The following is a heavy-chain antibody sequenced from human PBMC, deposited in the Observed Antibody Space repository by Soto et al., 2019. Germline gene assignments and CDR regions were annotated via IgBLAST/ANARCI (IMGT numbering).Heavy chain of an antibody. CDR2: IYWDDDK. CDR1: GFSFRINEVG. CDR3: ARLYSGSYFDY. V-gene: IGHV2-5*02. J-gene: IGHJ4*02. D-gene: IGHD1-26*01. Sequence: QITLKESGPTLVKPTQTLTLTCTFSGFSFRINEVGVGWIRQPPGKALEWLTLIYWDDDKRYSPSLKSRLTXTXXTSKNQVVLTMTNMYPVDTATYYCARLYSGSYFDYWGQGALVTVSS.